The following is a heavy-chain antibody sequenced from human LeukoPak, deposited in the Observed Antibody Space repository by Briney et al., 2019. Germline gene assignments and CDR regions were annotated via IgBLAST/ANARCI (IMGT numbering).Heavy chain of an antibody. CDR1: GYTFTDSAYH. D-gene: IGHD1-26*01. J-gene: IGHJ4*02. CDR3: ARDNYGSLDY. V-gene: IGHV1-2*06. Sequence: ASVKVSCKTSGYTFTDSAYHLHWVRQAPGQGLEWMGRTDSGSGGRTYAQNFQGRVTMTWDTSISTAYMELTGLTSDDTALYYCARDNYGSLDYWGQGTQVTVSS. CDR2: TDSGSGGR.